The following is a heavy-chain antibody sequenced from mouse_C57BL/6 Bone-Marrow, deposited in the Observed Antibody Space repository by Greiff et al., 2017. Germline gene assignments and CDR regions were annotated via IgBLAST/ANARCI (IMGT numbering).Heavy chain of an antibody. D-gene: IGHD1-1*01. Sequence: VQLQQPGAELVRPGSSVKLSCKASGYTFTSYWMHWVKQRPIQGLEWIGNIDTSDSETHYNQKFKDKATLTVDKSSSTAYMQLSSLTSEDSAVYYCARLGSYTGSSYEDAMDYWGQGTSVTVSS. CDR2: IDTSDSET. J-gene: IGHJ4*01. CDR1: GYTFTSYW. V-gene: IGHV1-52*01. CDR3: ARLGSYTGSSYEDAMDY.